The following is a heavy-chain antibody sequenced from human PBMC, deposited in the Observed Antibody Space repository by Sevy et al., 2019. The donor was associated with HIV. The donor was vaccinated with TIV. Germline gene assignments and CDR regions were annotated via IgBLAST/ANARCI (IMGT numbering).Heavy chain of an antibody. V-gene: IGHV3-23*01. D-gene: IGHD3-22*01. CDR2: IGGSGTT. Sequence: GGSLRLSCAASGFTFGSYAMTWVRQAPGKGLEWVSGIGGSGTTYYADSVKGRFTISRDNSKSTLFLQLNSLRADDTAVYYCTKYQPNSYDRFSDAFDMWGQGTMVTVSS. J-gene: IGHJ3*02. CDR1: GFTFGSYA. CDR3: TKYQPNSYDRFSDAFDM.